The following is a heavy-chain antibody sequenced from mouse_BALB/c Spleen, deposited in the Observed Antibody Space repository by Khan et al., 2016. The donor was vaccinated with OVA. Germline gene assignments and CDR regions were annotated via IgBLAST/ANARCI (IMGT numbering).Heavy chain of an antibody. D-gene: IGHD4-1*01. V-gene: IGHV1S136*01. Sequence: VQLQQSGPELVEPGASVKMSCKASGYTFTNYVMHWVKQKPGQGLEWIGYINPYNAGTRYNAKFKGKATLTSDISSTTDYMELRRLTSEDSAVYCCTRGATSWDVSFPYWDQGTLVTVSA. CDR3: TRGATSWDVSFPY. CDR2: INPYNAGT. J-gene: IGHJ3*01. CDR1: GYTFTNYV.